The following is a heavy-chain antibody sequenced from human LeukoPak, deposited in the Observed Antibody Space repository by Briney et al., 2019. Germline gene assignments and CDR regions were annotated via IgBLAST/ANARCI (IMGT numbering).Heavy chain of an antibody. CDR2: IYYSGST. D-gene: IGHD3-22*01. V-gene: IGHV4-61*03. Sequence: PSETLSLTCTVSGGSVSSTNYYWSWIRQPPGKGLEWIGYIYYSGSTNYNPSLKSRVTISVDTSKNHFSLKLSSVTAADTAVYYCARVDDSSGYSSDWYFDLWGRGTLVTVSS. CDR3: ARVDDSSGYSSDWYFDL. J-gene: IGHJ2*01. CDR1: GGSVSSTNYY.